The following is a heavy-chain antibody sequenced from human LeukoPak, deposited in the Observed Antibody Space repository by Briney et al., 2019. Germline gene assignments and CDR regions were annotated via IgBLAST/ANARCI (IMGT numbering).Heavy chain of an antibody. CDR3: AKDFQGIVGATQIDF. CDR1: GFKFDDYT. J-gene: IGHJ4*02. D-gene: IGHD1-26*01. CDR2: MSWSSDYT. Sequence: GGSLRLSCAASGFKFDDYTMHWVRRAPGKGLEWVSLMSWSSDYTSYADSVKGRFTISRDNSKNSLYLQMNSLRTEDTASYYCAKDFQGIVGATQIDFWGQGTLVTVSS. V-gene: IGHV3-43*01.